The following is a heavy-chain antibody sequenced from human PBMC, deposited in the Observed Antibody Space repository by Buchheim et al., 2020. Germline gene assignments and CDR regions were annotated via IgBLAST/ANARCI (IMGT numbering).Heavy chain of an antibody. J-gene: IGHJ3*02. CDR3: ARDGPGKGVYAFDI. CDR1: GFTFSSYA. V-gene: IGHV3-30-3*01. CDR2: ISYDGSNK. D-gene: IGHD4-23*01. Sequence: QVQLVESGGGVVQPGRSLRLSCAASGFTFSSYAMHWVRQAPGKGLEWVAVISYDGSNKYYADSVKGRFTISRDNSKNTLYLQMNSLRAEDTAVYYCARDGPGKGVYAFDIWGQGT.